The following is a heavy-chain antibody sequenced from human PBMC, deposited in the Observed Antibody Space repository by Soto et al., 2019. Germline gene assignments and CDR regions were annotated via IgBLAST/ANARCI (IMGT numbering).Heavy chain of an antibody. V-gene: IGHV3-11*01. CDR3: ARDKQWLVRGWFDP. CDR1: GFTFSDYY. CDR2: ISSSGSTI. Sequence: KAGGSLRLSCAASGFTFSDYYMSWIRQAPGKGLEWVSYISSSGSTIYYADSVKGRFTISRDNAKNSLYLQMNSLRAEDTAVYYCARDKQWLVRGWFDPWGQGTLVTVSS. J-gene: IGHJ5*02. D-gene: IGHD6-19*01.